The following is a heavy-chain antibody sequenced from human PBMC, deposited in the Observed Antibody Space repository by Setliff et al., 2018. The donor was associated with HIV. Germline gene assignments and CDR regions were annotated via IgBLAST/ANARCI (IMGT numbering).Heavy chain of an antibody. V-gene: IGHV1-2*06. D-gene: IGHD3-9*01. CDR1: GYTFTVNF. CDR3: AREGFTGSEFDS. CDR2: ISPNRGGT. Sequence: ASVKVSCKTSGYTFTVNFIHWVRQAPGQGLVWLGRISPNRGGTNFAQKFQGRVTLTRDTSISTAYMELHRLTSDDTAVYFCAREGFTGSEFDSWGQGTLVTVSS. J-gene: IGHJ4*02.